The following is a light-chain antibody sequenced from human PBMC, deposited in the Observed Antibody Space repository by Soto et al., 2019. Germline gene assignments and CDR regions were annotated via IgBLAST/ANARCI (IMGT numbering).Light chain of an antibody. CDR2: DAS. CDR3: QQYRT. J-gene: IGKJ1*01. V-gene: IGKV1-5*01. CDR1: QTISTW. Sequence: DIQVTQSPPTLSASVGDRVTITCRASQTISTWMAWYQQKPGKAPKLLIYDASSLETGVPSRFSGSGSGTEFTLTISSLQPEDFATYYCQQYRTFGQGTKVDIK.